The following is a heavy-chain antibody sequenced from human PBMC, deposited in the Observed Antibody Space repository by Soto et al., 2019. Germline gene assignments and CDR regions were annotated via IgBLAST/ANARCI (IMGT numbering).Heavy chain of an antibody. V-gene: IGHV3-23*01. CDR1: GFTFSSYA. D-gene: IGHD3-22*01. CDR3: AKRYYYDSSGYPRVGAFDI. J-gene: IGHJ3*02. CDR2: ISGSGGST. Sequence: PGGSLRLSCAASGFTFSSYAMSWVRQAPGKGLEWVSAISGSGGSTYYADSVKGRFTISRDNSKNTLYLQMNSLRAEDTAVYYCAKRYYYDSSGYPRVGAFDIWGQGTMVT.